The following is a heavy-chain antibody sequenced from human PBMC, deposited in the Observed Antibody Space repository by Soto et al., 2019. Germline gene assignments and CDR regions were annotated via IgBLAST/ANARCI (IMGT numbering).Heavy chain of an antibody. CDR2: IYYSGST. J-gene: IGHJ5*02. CDR3: AGSVFP. Sequence: QVQLQESGPGLVKPSQTLSLTCTVSGGSISSGGYYWSWIRQHPGKGLEWIGYIYYSGSTYYNPSLQGRVNLTVGPPKNPFSLKASSVTAADPAVDYCAGSVFPWGQGTLVTVSS. V-gene: IGHV4-31*03. CDR1: GGSISSGGYY.